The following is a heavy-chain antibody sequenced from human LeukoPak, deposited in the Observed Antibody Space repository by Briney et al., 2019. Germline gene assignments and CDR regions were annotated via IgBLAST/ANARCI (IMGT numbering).Heavy chain of an antibody. V-gene: IGHV3-21*01. Sequence: GGSLRLSCAAAGFSFRSYSMNWVRQAPGKGLEWVSFITSTSSDLFYADSVKGRFTVSRDNAGNSLYLQMNNLRAEDTAVYYCARAAGHYFDYWGQGSLVTVSS. CDR1: GFSFRSYS. J-gene: IGHJ4*02. CDR3: ARAAGHYFDY. CDR2: ITSTSSDL. D-gene: IGHD3-10*01.